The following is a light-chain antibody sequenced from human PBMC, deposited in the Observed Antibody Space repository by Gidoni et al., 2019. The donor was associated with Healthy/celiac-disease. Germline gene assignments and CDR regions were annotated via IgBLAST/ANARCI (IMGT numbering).Light chain of an antibody. Sequence: EIVLTQSPATLSLSPGERATLSCRASQCVSSYLAWYKQKPGQAPRLLIYDASNRATDIPARFSGSGSGTDFTLTISSLEPEDFAVYYCQQRSNWPPWTFGQXTKVEIK. CDR1: QCVSSY. V-gene: IGKV3-11*01. J-gene: IGKJ1*01. CDR3: QQRSNWPPWT. CDR2: DAS.